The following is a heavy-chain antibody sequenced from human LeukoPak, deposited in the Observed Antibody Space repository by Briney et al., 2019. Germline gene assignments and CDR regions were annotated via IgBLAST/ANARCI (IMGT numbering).Heavy chain of an antibody. CDR3: ARGGDGYNFHYYYYMDV. D-gene: IGHD5-24*01. Sequence: SGTLSLTCAVSGGSISSSNWWSWGRQPPGKGLEWIGEIYHSGSTNYNPSLKSRVTISVDTSKNQFSLELSSVTAADTAVYYCARGGDGYNFHYYYYMDVWGKGTTVTVSS. J-gene: IGHJ6*03. CDR1: GGSISSSNW. V-gene: IGHV4-4*02. CDR2: IYHSGST.